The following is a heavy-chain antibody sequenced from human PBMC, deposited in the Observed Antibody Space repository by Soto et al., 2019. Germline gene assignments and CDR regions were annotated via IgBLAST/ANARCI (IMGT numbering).Heavy chain of an antibody. J-gene: IGHJ6*03. CDR1: GFTFSSYS. D-gene: IGHD6-6*01. Sequence: EVQLVESGGGLVKPGGSLRLSCAASGFTFSSYSMNWVRQAPGKGLEWVSSISSSSSYIYYADSVKGRLTISRDNAKNSLYLQMNSLRAEDTAVYYCAREAEYSSSSYDYYYMDLWGKGTTVTVSS. CDR2: ISSSSSYI. CDR3: AREAEYSSSSYDYYYMDL. V-gene: IGHV3-21*01.